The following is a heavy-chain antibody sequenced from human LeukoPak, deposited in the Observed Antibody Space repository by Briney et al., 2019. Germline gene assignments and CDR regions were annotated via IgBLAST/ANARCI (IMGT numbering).Heavy chain of an antibody. V-gene: IGHV1-69*13. Sequence: ASVKVSRKASGGTFSSYAISWLRQAPGPGLEWMGGIIPIFGTANYAQKFQGRVTITADESTSTAYMELSSLRSEDTAVYYCASSHTYDILTEYYFDYWGQGTLVTVSS. CDR1: GGTFSSYA. CDR2: IIPIFGTA. D-gene: IGHD3-9*01. CDR3: ASSHTYDILTEYYFDY. J-gene: IGHJ4*02.